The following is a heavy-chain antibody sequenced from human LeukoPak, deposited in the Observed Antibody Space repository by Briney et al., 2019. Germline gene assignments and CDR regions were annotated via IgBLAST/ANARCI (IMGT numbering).Heavy chain of an antibody. J-gene: IGHJ4*02. CDR3: ARWTTTFLDY. Sequence: ASVKVSCKASGYTFTNYYIHWVRQAPGHGLEWLGISNPSGDSTNYAQKFQGRVTMTRDTSTSTVYMDLSSLRSEDTAVCYCARWTTTFLDYWGQGTLVTVSS. CDR2: SNPSGDST. D-gene: IGHD1-1*01. CDR1: GYTFTNYY. V-gene: IGHV1-46*01.